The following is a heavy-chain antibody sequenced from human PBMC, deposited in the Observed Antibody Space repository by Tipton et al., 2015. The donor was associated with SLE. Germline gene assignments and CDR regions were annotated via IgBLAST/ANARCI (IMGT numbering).Heavy chain of an antibody. CDR2: ISSDSSTT. J-gene: IGHJ4*02. V-gene: IGHV3-48*04. Sequence: SLRLSCAASGFTVSSNSMNWVRQAPGKGLEWVSYISSDSSTTYYADSVKGRFTISRDNAKNSLYLQMNSLRAEDTAVYYCATDRFHRGYGRGEFFFDYWGQGALVTVSS. CDR1: GFTVSSNS. D-gene: IGHD5-12*01. CDR3: ATDRFHRGYGRGEFFFDY.